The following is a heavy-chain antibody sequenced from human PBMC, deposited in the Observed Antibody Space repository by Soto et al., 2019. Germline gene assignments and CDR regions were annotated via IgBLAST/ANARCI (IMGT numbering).Heavy chain of an antibody. D-gene: IGHD3-10*01. V-gene: IGHV3-33*01. Sequence: QVQLVESGGGVVQPGRSLRLSCAASGFSFSRYGMHWVRQAPGKGLEWVAVIWFDGSNKYYADSVKGRFTISRDNPKNTLYLQMNSLRAEDTAVYYCTRANYGSGSNYYYGLDVWGLGTTVTVTS. CDR2: IWFDGSNK. J-gene: IGHJ6*02. CDR1: GFSFSRYG. CDR3: TRANYGSGSNYYYGLDV.